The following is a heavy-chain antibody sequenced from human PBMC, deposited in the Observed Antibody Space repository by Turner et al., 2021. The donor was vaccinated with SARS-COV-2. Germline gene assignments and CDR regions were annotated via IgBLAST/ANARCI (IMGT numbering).Heavy chain of an antibody. CDR1: GLTLSTGA. Sequence: DVKLLDSGGGLVQPGGPLSLSCAASGLTLSTGALSWVRQAPGKGLEWVSGISGGGGSTYYAESVKGRFTISRDNSKNTLYLQMNSLRAEDTAVYHCAKRSSSSSSYYYGMDVWGQGTTVTVSS. J-gene: IGHJ6*02. CDR2: ISGGGGST. D-gene: IGHD6-6*01. V-gene: IGHV3-23*01. CDR3: AKRSSSSSSYYYGMDV.